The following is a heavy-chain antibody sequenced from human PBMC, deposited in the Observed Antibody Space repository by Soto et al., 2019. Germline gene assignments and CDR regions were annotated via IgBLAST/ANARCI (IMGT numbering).Heavy chain of an antibody. D-gene: IGHD2-2*01. Sequence: GGSLRLSCAASGFTFSSYWMSWVRQAPGKGLEWVANIKQDGSEKYYVDSVKGRFTISRDNAKNSLYLQMNSLRAEDTAVYYCARAPISPYCSSTHCHYFDYWGQGTLVTSPQ. J-gene: IGHJ4*02. V-gene: IGHV3-7*03. CDR1: GFTFSSYW. CDR3: ARAPISPYCSSTHCHYFDY. CDR2: IKQDGSEK.